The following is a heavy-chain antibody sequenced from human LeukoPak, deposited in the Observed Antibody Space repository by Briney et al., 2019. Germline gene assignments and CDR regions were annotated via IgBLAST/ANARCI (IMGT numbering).Heavy chain of an antibody. J-gene: IGHJ6*03. D-gene: IGHD6-6*01. V-gene: IGHV3-23*01. CDR3: AKGGKKEGIAARPTHYYYYYMDV. CDR1: GFTFSSYA. Sequence: PGGSLRLSCAASGFTFSSYAMSWVRQAPGKGLEWVSAISGSGGSTYYADSVKGRFTISRDNSKNTLYLQMNSLRAEDTAVYYCAKGGKKEGIAARPTHYYYYYMDVWGKGTTVTVSS. CDR2: ISGSGGST.